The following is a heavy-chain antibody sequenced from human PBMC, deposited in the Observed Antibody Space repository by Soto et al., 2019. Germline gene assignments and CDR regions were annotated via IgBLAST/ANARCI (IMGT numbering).Heavy chain of an antibody. CDR1: GFTFSSYS. Sequence: EVQLVESGGGLVKPGGSLRLSCAASGFTFSSYSMNWVRQAPGKGLEWVSSISSSSSYIYYADSVKGRFTISRDNAKNSLYLQMNSLRAEDMAVYYCARGYGDYYYYYMDVWGKGTTVTVSS. CDR2: ISSSSSYI. J-gene: IGHJ6*03. D-gene: IGHD4-17*01. CDR3: ARGYGDYYYYYMDV. V-gene: IGHV3-21*01.